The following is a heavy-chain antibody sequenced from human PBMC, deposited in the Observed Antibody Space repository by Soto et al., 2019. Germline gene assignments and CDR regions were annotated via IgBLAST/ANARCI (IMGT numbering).Heavy chain of an antibody. CDR2: IYYSGAT. Sequence: SETLSLTCSVSGASVSSYYWSWVRQPPGKGLEWIGYIYYSGATKLNPSLKSRVTMSVALSKRQLSLKVNSVTAADTAVHYCARRQGDVWGLGTTVTVSS. CDR3: ARRQGDV. CDR1: GASVSSYY. V-gene: IGHV4-59*02. J-gene: IGHJ6*02.